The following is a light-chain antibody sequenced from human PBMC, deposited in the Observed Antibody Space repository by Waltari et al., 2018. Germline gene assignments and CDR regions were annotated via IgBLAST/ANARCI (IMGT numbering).Light chain of an antibody. V-gene: IGKV1-5*03. CDR1: QSISNW. J-gene: IGKJ4*01. CDR3: QQYYSYSLLS. Sequence: DIQMTQSPSSLSASVGDRFTITCRASQSISNWLAWYQQKPGKAPKLLIYKASTLKSGVPSEFCGRRSCTEFTLTISSLQPDDFATDYCQQYYSYSLLSFGEGTKVEIK. CDR2: KAS.